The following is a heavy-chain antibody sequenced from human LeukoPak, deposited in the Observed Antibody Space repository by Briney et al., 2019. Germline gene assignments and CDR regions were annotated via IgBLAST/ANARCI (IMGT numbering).Heavy chain of an antibody. D-gene: IGHD2-15*01. J-gene: IGHJ6*02. CDR3: ARVEGGYYAYYYGLDV. V-gene: IGHV6-1*01. Sequence: SQTLSLTCAISGDSVSGNSATWNWIRQSPSRGLEWLGRTYYRSKWHNDYAASVRSRVTINPDTSKNQFSLQLNSVTPEDTAEYYCARVEGGYYAYYYGLDVWGQGTTVTVSS. CDR2: TYYRSKWHN. CDR1: GDSVSGNSAT.